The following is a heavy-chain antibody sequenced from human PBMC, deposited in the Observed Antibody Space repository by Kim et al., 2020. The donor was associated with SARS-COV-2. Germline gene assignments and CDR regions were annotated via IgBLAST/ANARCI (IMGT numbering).Heavy chain of an antibody. CDR3: ARPSGSYFGYFDY. D-gene: IGHD1-26*01. V-gene: IGHV3-30*01. Sequence: YADAVKVRFTLSRDNSNNTLYLQMTRLRAEDTAVYSCARPSGSYFGYFDYWGQGTLVTVSS. J-gene: IGHJ4*02.